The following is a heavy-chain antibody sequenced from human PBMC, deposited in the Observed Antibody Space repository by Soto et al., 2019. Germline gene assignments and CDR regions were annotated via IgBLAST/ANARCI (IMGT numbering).Heavy chain of an antibody. J-gene: IGHJ6*02. V-gene: IGHV1-69*13. Sequence: SVKVSCKASGGTFSSYAISWVLQAPGQGLEWMGGIIPLFGTAKYAQKFQGRVTITVDESTRTGYMELSSLRSEDTAVYYCATMGQETTFYGSGSGFDMDVWGQGTPVTVSS. CDR3: ATMGQETTFYGSGSGFDMDV. CDR1: GGTFSSYA. CDR2: IIPLFGTA. D-gene: IGHD3-10*01.